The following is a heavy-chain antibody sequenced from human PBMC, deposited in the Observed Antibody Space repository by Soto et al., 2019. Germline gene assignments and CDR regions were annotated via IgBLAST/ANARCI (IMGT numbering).Heavy chain of an antibody. CDR3: ARGLGGRMDD. CDR2: IIPILGET. CDR1: GTIFSSYT. J-gene: IGHJ6*02. D-gene: IGHD3-16*01. Sequence: QVQLVQSGAEVKKPGSSVRVSCKASGTIFSSYTISWVRQAPGQGLEGMGRIIPILGETNSAQKFQGRVTLTEDKSTNTTEVELNSLRLEDTALYYCARGLGGRMDDWGQGTTVTVSS. V-gene: IGHV1-69*08.